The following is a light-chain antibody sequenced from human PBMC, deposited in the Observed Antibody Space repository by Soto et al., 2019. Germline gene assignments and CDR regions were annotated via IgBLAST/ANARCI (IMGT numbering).Light chain of an antibody. CDR3: QQYDNLPPTWT. J-gene: IGKJ1*01. Sequence: DIQMTQSPSSLSASVGNRVTITCQASQDIATYLNWYQQKPGKAPNLLIYDASNLETGGPSRFSGGGSGTHFTFTISNLQPEDIATYYCQQYDNLPPTWTFGQGTKVEIE. CDR2: DAS. V-gene: IGKV1-33*01. CDR1: QDIATY.